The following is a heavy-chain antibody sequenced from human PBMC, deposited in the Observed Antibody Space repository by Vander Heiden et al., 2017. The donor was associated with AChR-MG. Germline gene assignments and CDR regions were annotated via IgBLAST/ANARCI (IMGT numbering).Heavy chain of an antibody. CDR1: GCDASDPY. J-gene: IGHJ3*02. CDR2: LYSGGNT. Sequence: EVQLVASGGGLIQPGGSLTLSCAASGCDASDPYMTWVRQAPGKGLEWVSTLYSGGNTYYADSVKGRFTISRDDSKNTLFLQMNSLRADDTAVDYCARGPGPAIVVVVTAGFDIWGQGTMVTVSS. CDR3: ARGPGPAIVVVVTAGFDI. V-gene: IGHV3-53*01. D-gene: IGHD3-22*01.